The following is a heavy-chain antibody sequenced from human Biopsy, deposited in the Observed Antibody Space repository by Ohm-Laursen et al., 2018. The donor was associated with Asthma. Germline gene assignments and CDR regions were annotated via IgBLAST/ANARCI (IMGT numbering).Heavy chain of an antibody. CDR3: ASSGGNYGFYGMDV. CDR1: GGTFSNYP. J-gene: IGHJ6*02. D-gene: IGHD4-11*01. Sequence: SSVKVSCKASGGTFSNYPFTWVRQAPGQGLEWMGGIIPIFDTPNSAQKFQGRVTITADESTSTGYMELSRLRSEDTAVYYCASSGGNYGFYGMDVWGQGTTVTVSS. V-gene: IGHV1-69*01. CDR2: IIPIFDTP.